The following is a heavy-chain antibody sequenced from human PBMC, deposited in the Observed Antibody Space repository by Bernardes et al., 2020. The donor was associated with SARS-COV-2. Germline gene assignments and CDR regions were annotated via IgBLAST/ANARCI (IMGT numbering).Heavy chain of an antibody. V-gene: IGHV1-24*01. D-gene: IGHD2-15*01. CDR3: ATATALGVAATGWFDP. Sequence: ASVKVSCKVSGYTLTELSMHRVRQAPGKGLEWMGGFDLEDGETIHAQQFQGRVTMTEDTSTDTAYMELSSLRSEDTAVYYCATATALGVAATGWFDPWGQGTQVTVTS. CDR1: GYTLTELS. J-gene: IGHJ5*02. CDR2: FDLEDGET.